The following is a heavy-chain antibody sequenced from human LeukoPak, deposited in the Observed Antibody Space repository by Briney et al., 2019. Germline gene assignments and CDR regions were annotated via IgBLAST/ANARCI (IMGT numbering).Heavy chain of an antibody. CDR1: GYTFTSYD. J-gene: IGHJ3*02. Sequence: ASVKVSCKASGYTFTSYDINWVRQATGQGLEWMGWINPNSGGTNYAQKFQGRVTMTRDTSISTAYMELSRLRSDDTAVYYCAIAKIQLCFDIWGQGTMVTVSS. CDR2: INPNSGGT. CDR3: AIAKIQLCFDI. V-gene: IGHV1-2*02. D-gene: IGHD5-18*01.